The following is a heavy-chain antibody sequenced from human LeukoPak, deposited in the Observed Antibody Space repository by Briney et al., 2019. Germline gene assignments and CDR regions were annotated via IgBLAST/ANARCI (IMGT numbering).Heavy chain of an antibody. CDR2: INADGSWT. D-gene: IGHD2-21*02. CDR1: GFTFNSYW. J-gene: IGHJ5*02. V-gene: IGHV3-74*01. Sequence: GGSLRLSCAASGFTFNSYWVVWFCQAPGKGLVWVSCINADGSWTLHADSVKGRFAISRDYARNTLYLQMNSLGVEDTAMYYCARYEQRPGVTASDPWSQGTLVTVSS. CDR3: ARYEQRPGVTASDP.